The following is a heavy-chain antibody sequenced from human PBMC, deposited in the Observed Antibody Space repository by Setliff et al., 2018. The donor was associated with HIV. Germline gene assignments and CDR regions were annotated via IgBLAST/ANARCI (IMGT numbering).Heavy chain of an antibody. Sequence: PGGSLRLSCAASGFAFSTYAMHWVRQAPGKGLVWVSRSGPDGSDTNYADFVKGRFIISRDNAKNTLYLQMNSLRAEDTAVYYCARAEAVAGKSYMDVWGKGTTVTVSS. CDR2: SGPDGSDT. CDR1: GFAFSTYA. V-gene: IGHV3-74*01. D-gene: IGHD6-19*01. CDR3: ARAEAVAGKSYMDV. J-gene: IGHJ6*03.